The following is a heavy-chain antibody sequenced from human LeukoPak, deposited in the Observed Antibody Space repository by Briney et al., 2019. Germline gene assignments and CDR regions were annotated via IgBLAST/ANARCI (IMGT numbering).Heavy chain of an antibody. CDR1: GGSISSSSYY. J-gene: IGHJ4*02. D-gene: IGHD5-24*01. CDR3: ARRLATIPFDY. V-gene: IGHV4-39*01. Sequence: PSETLSLTCTVSGGSISSSSYYWGWIRQPPGKGLDWIGTIYYSGTTYYNPSLKSRVTISVDTSKNQFSLRLRSVTASDTAVYYCARRLATIPFDYWGQGTLVTVSS. CDR2: IYYSGTT.